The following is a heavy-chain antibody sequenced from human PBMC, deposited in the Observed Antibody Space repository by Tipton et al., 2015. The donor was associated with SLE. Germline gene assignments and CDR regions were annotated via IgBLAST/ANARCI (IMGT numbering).Heavy chain of an antibody. CDR2: ITPSGST. J-gene: IGHJ3*02. Sequence: TLSLTCAVYGGSFNGYYWSWIRQPPGKGLEWIGEITPSGSTNCNPSLKSRVTISLDTSKNQSSLKLSSVTAADTAVYYCARDSGLGTYDSSGYYSPDAFDIWGQGTMVTVSS. CDR1: GGSFNGYY. D-gene: IGHD3-22*01. V-gene: IGHV4-34*01. CDR3: ARDSGLGTYDSSGYYSPDAFDI.